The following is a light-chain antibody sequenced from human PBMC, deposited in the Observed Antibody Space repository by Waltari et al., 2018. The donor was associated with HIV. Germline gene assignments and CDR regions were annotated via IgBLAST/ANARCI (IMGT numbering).Light chain of an antibody. J-gene: IGLJ1*01. CDR1: SSAVRRYIY. V-gene: IGLV2-8*01. CDR2: AVS. CDR3: SSYAGSKGV. Sequence: QSALTQPPSESGSPEQPVTISCTGTSSAVRRYIYITWYQQHPGKVPNLMIYAVSKRRSGVPDRFSGSKSGNTASLTVSGLQAEDEADYYCSSYAGSKGVFGTGTKVTVL.